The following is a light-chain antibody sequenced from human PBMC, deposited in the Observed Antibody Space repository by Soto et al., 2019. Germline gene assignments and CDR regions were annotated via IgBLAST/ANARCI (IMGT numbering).Light chain of an antibody. V-gene: IGLV4-69*01. J-gene: IGLJ3*02. Sequence: QLVLTQSPSASASLGASVKLTCTLSSGHSNYAIAWHQQQPEKGPRYLMRINSDGSHNKGDGVPDRFSASSSGSERYLTISSLQSEDEADYFCQTWASGIRLFGGGPKLTVL. CDR1: SGHSNYA. CDR2: INSDGSH. CDR3: QTWASGIRL.